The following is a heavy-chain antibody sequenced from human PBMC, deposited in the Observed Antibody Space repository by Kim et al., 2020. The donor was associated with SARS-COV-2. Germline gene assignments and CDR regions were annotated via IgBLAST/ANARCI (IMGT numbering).Heavy chain of an antibody. CDR3: ARLACSSTSCLLDRYYGMDV. CDR2: IYYSGST. CDR1: GGSISSSSYY. J-gene: IGHJ6*02. D-gene: IGHD2-2*01. Sequence: SETLSLTCTVSGGSISSSSYYWGWIRQPPGKGLEWIGSIYYSGSTYYNPSLKSRVTISVDTSKNQFSLKLSSVTAADTAVYYCARLACSSTSCLLDRYYGMDVWGQGTTVTVSS. V-gene: IGHV4-39*01.